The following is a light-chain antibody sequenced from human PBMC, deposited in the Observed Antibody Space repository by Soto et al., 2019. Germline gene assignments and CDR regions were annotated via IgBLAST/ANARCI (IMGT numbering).Light chain of an antibody. CDR3: QQYDSYPDT. J-gene: IGKJ3*01. CDR1: QGISSY. Sequence: AIRMTQSPSSLSASTGDRVTITCRASQGISSYLAWYQQKPGKAPKLLIYAASTLQSGVPSRFSGSGSGTVFTLTISCLQADVFATYYGQQYDSYPDTFGPGIKVDIK. V-gene: IGKV1-8*01. CDR2: AAS.